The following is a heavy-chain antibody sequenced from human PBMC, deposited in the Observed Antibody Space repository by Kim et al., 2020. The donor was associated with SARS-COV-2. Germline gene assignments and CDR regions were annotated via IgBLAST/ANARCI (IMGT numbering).Heavy chain of an antibody. Sequence: GGSLRLSCAASGFTFSSYGMHWVRQAPGKGLEWVAVISYDGSNKYYADSVKGRFTISRDNSKNTLYLQMNSLRAEDTAVYYCAKDPSRPPSYYYDSSGIMSPDYYYGMDVWGQGTTVTVSS. J-gene: IGHJ6*02. CDR3: AKDPSRPPSYYYDSSGIMSPDYYYGMDV. V-gene: IGHV3-30*18. CDR2: ISYDGSNK. D-gene: IGHD3-22*01. CDR1: GFTFSSYG.